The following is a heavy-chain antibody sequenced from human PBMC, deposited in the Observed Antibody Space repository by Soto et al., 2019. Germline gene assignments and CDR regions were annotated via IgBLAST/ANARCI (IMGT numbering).Heavy chain of an antibody. CDR2: ISRGGGST. D-gene: IGHD3-10*01. J-gene: IGHJ4*02. Sequence: RRSLTPSCAASAFTFSCYAMSWVRQAPGKGLEWVAGISRGGGSTYYADTVKGRFTISRDNSKNTPYLQMNSLRAEDTAVYYCAKGRPWVGEFPFFDYWGQGTLVTVSS. CDR3: AKGRPWVGEFPFFDY. V-gene: IGHV3-23*01. CDR1: AFTFSCYA.